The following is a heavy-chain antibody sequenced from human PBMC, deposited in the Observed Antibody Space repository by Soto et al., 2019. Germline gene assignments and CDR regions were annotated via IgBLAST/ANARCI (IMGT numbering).Heavy chain of an antibody. CDR1: GGSISSSSYY. CDR2: IYYSGST. D-gene: IGHD6-6*01. Sequence: SETLSLTCTVSGGSISSSSYYWGWIRQPPGKGLEWIGSIYYSGSTYYNPSLKSRVTISVDTSKNQFSLKLSSVTAADTAVYYCARQYSSSPSYYFDYWGQGTLVTVSS. V-gene: IGHV4-39*01. CDR3: ARQYSSSPSYYFDY. J-gene: IGHJ4*02.